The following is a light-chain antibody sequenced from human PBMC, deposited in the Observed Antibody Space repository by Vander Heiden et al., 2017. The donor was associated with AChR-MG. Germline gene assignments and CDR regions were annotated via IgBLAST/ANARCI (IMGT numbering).Light chain of an antibody. CDR2: AAS. Sequence: DIQMTQSPPFVSASVGDRVTLTCRASHDISSWLAWYQQQPGQAPKLLIYAASILQSGVPSRFSGSGSGTDFTLTINSLQPEDFATYYCQQANSCPLTFGQGTNLEIK. CDR3: QQANSCPLT. CDR1: HDISSW. J-gene: IGKJ2*01. V-gene: IGKV1-12*01.